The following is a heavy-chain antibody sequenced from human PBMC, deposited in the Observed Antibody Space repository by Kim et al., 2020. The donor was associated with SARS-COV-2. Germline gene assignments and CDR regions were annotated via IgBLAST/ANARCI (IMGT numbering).Heavy chain of an antibody. CDR3: ARDDRVRYSSSWHYYFDY. V-gene: IGHV3-48*02. J-gene: IGHJ4*02. D-gene: IGHD6-13*01. Sequence: KGRFTISRDNDKNSLYLQMNSLRDEDTAVYYCARDDRVRYSSSWHYYFDYWGQGTLVTVSS.